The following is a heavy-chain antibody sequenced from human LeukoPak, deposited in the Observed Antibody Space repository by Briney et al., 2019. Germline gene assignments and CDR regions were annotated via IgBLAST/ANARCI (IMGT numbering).Heavy chain of an antibody. Sequence: GGSLRLSCAASGFTFSDYYMSWIRQAPGKGLEWVSYISSSGNTIYYADSVKGRFTISRDNAKNSLYLQMNSLRAEDTAVYYCARMIYCSSTSCYRAFDIWGQGTMVTVSS. CDR3: ARMIYCSSTSCYRAFDI. CDR2: ISSSGNTI. J-gene: IGHJ3*02. V-gene: IGHV3-11*04. D-gene: IGHD2-2*01. CDR1: GFTFSDYY.